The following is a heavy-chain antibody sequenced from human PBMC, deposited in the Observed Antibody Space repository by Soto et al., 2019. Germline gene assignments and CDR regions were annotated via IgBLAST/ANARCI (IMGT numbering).Heavy chain of an antibody. D-gene: IGHD3-3*01. Sequence: PGESLKISCKGSGYSFTIYWIGWVRQMPGKGLEWMGIIYPGDSDTRYSPSFQGQVTISADKSISTAYLQWSSLKASDTAMYYCARVXSRVVMPAYYYYYGMDVWGQGTTVTVSS. J-gene: IGHJ6*02. CDR2: IYPGDSDT. V-gene: IGHV5-51*01. CDR3: ARVXSRVVMPAYYYYYGMDV. CDR1: GYSFTIYW.